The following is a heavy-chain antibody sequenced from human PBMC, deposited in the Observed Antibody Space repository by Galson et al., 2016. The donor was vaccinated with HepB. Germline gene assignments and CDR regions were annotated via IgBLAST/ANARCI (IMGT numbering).Heavy chain of an antibody. V-gene: IGHV4-39*01. CDR1: GGSISSDYY. D-gene: IGHD6-19*01. CDR3: ATGIVVAGKMYYHYMDV. Sequence: SETLSPTCIVSGGSISSDYYWGWIRQPPGRGLEWIGRIYSGEDTYHNPSLKSRVTISVDTSRNQFSLRLDSVTAAHTGVYYWATGIVVAGKMYYHYMDVWGKGTTVTVSS. J-gene: IGHJ6*03. CDR2: IYSGEDT.